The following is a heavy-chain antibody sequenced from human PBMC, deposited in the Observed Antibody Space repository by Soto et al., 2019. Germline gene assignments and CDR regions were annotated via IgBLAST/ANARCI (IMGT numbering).Heavy chain of an antibody. J-gene: IGHJ6*02. CDR3: ARSRIYYYYGMDV. CDR2: ISGSGGST. CDR1: GFTFSSYA. V-gene: IGHV3-23*01. Sequence: EVQLLESGGGLVQPGGSLRLSCAASGFTFSSYAMSWVRQAPGKGLEWVSAISGSGGSTYYADSVKGRFTISRDNSKNALYLQMNSLRAEDTAVYYCARSRIYYYYGMDVWGQGTTVTVSS.